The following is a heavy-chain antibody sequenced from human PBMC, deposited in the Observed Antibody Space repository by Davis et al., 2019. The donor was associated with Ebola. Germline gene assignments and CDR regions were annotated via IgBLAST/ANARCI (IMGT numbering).Heavy chain of an antibody. V-gene: IGHV4-59*01. CDR2: IYYSGST. J-gene: IGHJ5*02. CDR1: GGSISSYY. D-gene: IGHD1-14*01. Sequence: PSETLSLTCTVSGGSISSYYWSWIRQPPGKGLEWIGYIYYSGSTNYNPSLKSRVTISVDTSKNQFSLKLSSVTAADTAVYYCARERYESNWFDPWGQGTLVTVSS. CDR3: ARERYESNWFDP.